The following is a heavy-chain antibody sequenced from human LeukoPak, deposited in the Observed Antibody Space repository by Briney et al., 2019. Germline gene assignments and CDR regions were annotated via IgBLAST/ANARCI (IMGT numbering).Heavy chain of an antibody. CDR2: INPNSGAT. J-gene: IGHJ4*02. V-gene: IGHV1-2*02. CDR1: GYTFTGYY. CDR3: ARSGITTIPNFDY. Sequence: GESLKISCKGSGYTFTGYYIHWVRQAPGQGLEWMGWINPNSGATNNAQKFQGRVTVSRDTSISTTYMELSRLGSDDMAVYYCARSGITTIPNFDYWGQGTLVTVSS. D-gene: IGHD3-22*01.